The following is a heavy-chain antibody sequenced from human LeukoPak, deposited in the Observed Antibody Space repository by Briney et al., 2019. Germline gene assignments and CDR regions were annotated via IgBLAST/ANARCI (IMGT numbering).Heavy chain of an antibody. J-gene: IGHJ3*02. CDR2: ISYDGSNK. CDR3: ARARSYSGSYYDAFDI. Sequence: PGGSLRLSCAASGFTFSSYAMHWVRQAPGKGLEWVAVISYDGSNKYYADSVKGRFTISRDNSKNTLYLQMNSLRAEDTAVYYCARARSYSGSYYDAFDIWGQGTMVTVSS. D-gene: IGHD1-26*01. V-gene: IGHV3-30-3*01. CDR1: GFTFSSYA.